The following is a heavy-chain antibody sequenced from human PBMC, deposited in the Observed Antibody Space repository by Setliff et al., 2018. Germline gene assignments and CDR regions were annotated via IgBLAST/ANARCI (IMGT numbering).Heavy chain of an antibody. CDR3: ARVRVVYYYYGMDV. CDR1: GYSISSGYF. J-gene: IGHJ6*02. CDR2: IYYSGST. Sequence: KTSETLSLTCAVSGYSISSGYFWGWIRQPPGKGLEWIGSIYYSGSTYYNPSLKSRVTISVDTSKNHFSLKLRSVTAADTAVYYCARVRVVYYYYGMDVWGQGTTVTVSS. D-gene: IGHD3-3*01. V-gene: IGHV4-38-2*01.